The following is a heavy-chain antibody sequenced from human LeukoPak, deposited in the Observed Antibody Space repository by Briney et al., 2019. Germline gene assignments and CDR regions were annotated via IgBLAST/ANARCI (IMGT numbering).Heavy chain of an antibody. V-gene: IGHV4-34*01. Sequence: PSETLSLTCAVYGGSFSGYYWSWIRQPPGKGLEGIGEINHSGSTNYNPSLKSRVTITVDTSKNQFSLKLSSVTAADTAVYYCARGGIKVRYSSGWYHSYFDYWGQGTLVTVSS. CDR3: ARGGIKVRYSSGWYHSYFDY. D-gene: IGHD6-19*01. CDR1: GGSFSGYY. CDR2: INHSGST. J-gene: IGHJ4*02.